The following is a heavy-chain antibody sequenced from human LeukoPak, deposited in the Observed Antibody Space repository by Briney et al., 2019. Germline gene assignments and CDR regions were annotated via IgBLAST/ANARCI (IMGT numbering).Heavy chain of an antibody. CDR3: ASASFCSTSCPGFDP. J-gene: IGHJ5*02. Sequence: SRTLSLTCTVSGGSISSGGYYWSWIRQHPGKGQEWIGYIYYSGSTYYNPSLKSRVTISVDTSKNQFSLKLSSVTAADTAVYYCASASFCSTSCPGFDPWGQGTLVTVSS. D-gene: IGHD2-2*01. CDR1: GGSISSGGYY. V-gene: IGHV4-31*03. CDR2: IYYSGST.